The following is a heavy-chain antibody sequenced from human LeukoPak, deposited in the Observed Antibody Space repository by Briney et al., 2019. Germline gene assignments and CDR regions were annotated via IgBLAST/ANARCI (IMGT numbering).Heavy chain of an antibody. J-gene: IGHJ3*02. V-gene: IGHV3-48*03. CDR2: ISSSGSTI. Sequence: GGSLRLSCAASGFTFSSYEMNWVRQAPGKGLEWVSYISSSGSTIYYADSVKGRFTISRDNAKNSLYLQMNSLRAEDTAVCYCARESSPEDAFDIWGQGTMVTVSS. CDR1: GFTFSSYE. D-gene: IGHD1-14*01. CDR3: ARESSPEDAFDI.